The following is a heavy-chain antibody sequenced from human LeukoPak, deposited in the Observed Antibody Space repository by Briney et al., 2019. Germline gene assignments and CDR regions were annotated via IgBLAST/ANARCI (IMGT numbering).Heavy chain of an antibody. D-gene: IGHD1-1*01. J-gene: IGHJ4*02. CDR2: ISGSGGST. V-gene: IGHV3-23*01. Sequence: GGSLRLSCAASGFTFSSYAMSWVRQAPGKGLEWVSAISGSGGSTYYADSVKGRFTISRDNSKNTLYLQMNSLRAEDTAVYYCAKPSKRGTISTISLDYWGQGTLVTVSS. CDR3: AKPSKRGTISTISLDY. CDR1: GFTFSSYA.